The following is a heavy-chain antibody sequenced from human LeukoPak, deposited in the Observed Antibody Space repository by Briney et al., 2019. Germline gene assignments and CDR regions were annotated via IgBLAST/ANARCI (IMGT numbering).Heavy chain of an antibody. D-gene: IGHD3-3*01. Sequence: GGSLRLSCAASGFTFSSYAMSWVRQAPGKGLEWVSSISSSSSYIYYADSVKGRFTISRDNAKNSLYLQMNSLRAEDTAVYYCAKSGDFDYWGQGTLVTVSS. CDR1: GFTFSSYA. J-gene: IGHJ4*02. CDR2: ISSSSSYI. V-gene: IGHV3-21*01. CDR3: AKSGDFDY.